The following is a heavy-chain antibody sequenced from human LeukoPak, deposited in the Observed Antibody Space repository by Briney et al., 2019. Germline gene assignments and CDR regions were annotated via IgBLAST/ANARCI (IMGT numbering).Heavy chain of an antibody. CDR2: IYFSGTT. V-gene: IGHV4-61*08. D-gene: IGHD3-10*01. CDR3: ARTFFGESQYYSYYYGMDV. CDR1: GGSISSGDYY. Sequence: SETLSLTCTVSGGSISSGDYYWSWIRQPPGKGLEWIGYIYFSGTTIYNPSLKSRITISVDTSRNQFSLKLSSVTAADTAVYYCARTFFGESQYYSYYYGMDVWGQGTTVTVSS. J-gene: IGHJ6*02.